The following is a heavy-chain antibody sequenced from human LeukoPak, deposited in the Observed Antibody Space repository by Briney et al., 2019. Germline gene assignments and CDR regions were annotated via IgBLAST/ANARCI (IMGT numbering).Heavy chain of an antibody. J-gene: IGHJ3*02. CDR2: IIPIFGTA. CDR1: GGTFSSYA. Sequence: SVKVSCKASGGTFSSYAISWVRQAPGQGLEWMGGIIPIFGTANYAQKFQGRVTITADESTSTAYMELSSLRSEDTAVYYCAREAGIVVVTAINDEKIDAFDIWGQGTMVTVSS. D-gene: IGHD2-21*02. CDR3: AREAGIVVVTAINDEKIDAFDI. V-gene: IGHV1-69*13.